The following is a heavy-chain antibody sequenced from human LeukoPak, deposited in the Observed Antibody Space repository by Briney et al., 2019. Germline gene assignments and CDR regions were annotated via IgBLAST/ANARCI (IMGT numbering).Heavy chain of an antibody. V-gene: IGHV1-18*01. CDR3: ARERWELLPFDI. CDR2: ISAYNGNT. Sequence: ASVKVSCKASGGTFSSYAISWVRQAPGQGLEWMGWISAYNGNTNYAQKLQGRVTMTTDTSTSTAYMELRSLRSDDTAVYYCARERWELLPFDIWGQGTMVTVSS. J-gene: IGHJ3*02. CDR1: GGTFSSYA. D-gene: IGHD1-26*01.